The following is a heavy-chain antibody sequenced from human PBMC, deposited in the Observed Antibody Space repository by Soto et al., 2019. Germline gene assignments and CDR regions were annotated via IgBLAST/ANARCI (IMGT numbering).Heavy chain of an antibody. CDR3: ASSGWYPQAYYYYYYGMDV. D-gene: IGHD2-15*01. CDR2: INPSGGST. Sequence: SVKVSCKASGYTFTSYYMHWVRQAPGQGLEWMGIINPSGGSTSYAQKFQGRVTMTRDTSTSTVYMELSSLRSEDTAVYYCASSGWYPQAYYYYYYGMDVWGQGTTVTVSS. CDR1: GYTFTSYY. V-gene: IGHV1-46*01. J-gene: IGHJ6*02.